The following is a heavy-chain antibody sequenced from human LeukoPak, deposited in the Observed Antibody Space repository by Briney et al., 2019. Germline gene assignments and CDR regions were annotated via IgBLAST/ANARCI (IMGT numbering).Heavy chain of an antibody. D-gene: IGHD2-2*01. CDR1: GFSLSLYT. CDR3: ARAPTVLVGYCSSSSCQADY. V-gene: IGHV3-21*01. Sequence: GGSLRLSCAASGFSLSLYTMNWVRQAPGKGLEWVSAIDPSSTYIYYADSVKGRFTISRDNAENSLYLQMNSLRVEDTAVYYCARAPTVLVGYCSSSSCQADYWGQGTLVTVSS. CDR2: IDPSSTYI. J-gene: IGHJ4*02.